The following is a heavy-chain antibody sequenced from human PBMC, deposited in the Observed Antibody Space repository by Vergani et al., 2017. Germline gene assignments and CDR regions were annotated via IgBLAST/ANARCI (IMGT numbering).Heavy chain of an antibody. D-gene: IGHD1-14*01. CDR3: ARATPENRYYYYYMDV. CDR1: GGTFSSYA. V-gene: IGHV1-69*11. J-gene: IGHJ6*03. CDR2: IIPILGTA. Sequence: QVQLVQSGAEVKKPGSSVKVSCKASGGTFSSYAISWVRQAPGQGLEWMGRIIPILGTANYAQEFQGRVTITADESTSTAYMELSSLRSEDTAVYYCARATPENRYYYYYMDVWGKGTTVTVSS.